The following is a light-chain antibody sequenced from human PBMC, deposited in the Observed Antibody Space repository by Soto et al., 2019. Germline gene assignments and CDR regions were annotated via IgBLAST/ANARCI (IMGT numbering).Light chain of an antibody. J-gene: IGKJ4*01. V-gene: IGKV1-33*01. Sequence: DIQMTQSPSSLSASVGDSVTITCQASHDITNYLNWYQQKPGKAPKVLIYDASNLAAGVPSRFSGSGSGTDFTFTISSLQPDDIATYYCQQFDNLPLTFGGGTKVEIK. CDR3: QQFDNLPLT. CDR2: DAS. CDR1: HDITNY.